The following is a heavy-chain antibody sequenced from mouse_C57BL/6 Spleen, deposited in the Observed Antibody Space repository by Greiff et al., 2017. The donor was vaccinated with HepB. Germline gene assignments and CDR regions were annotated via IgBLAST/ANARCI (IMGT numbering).Heavy chain of an antibody. J-gene: IGHJ1*03. V-gene: IGHV1-82*01. Sequence: VQLQQSGPELVKPGASVKISCKASGYAFSSSWMNWVKQRPGKGLEWIGRIYPGDGDTNYNGKFKGKATLTADKSSSTAYMQLSSLTSEDSAVYFCALITTVDWYFDVWGTGTTVTVSS. CDR2: IYPGDGDT. CDR3: ALITTVDWYFDV. D-gene: IGHD1-1*01. CDR1: GYAFSSSW.